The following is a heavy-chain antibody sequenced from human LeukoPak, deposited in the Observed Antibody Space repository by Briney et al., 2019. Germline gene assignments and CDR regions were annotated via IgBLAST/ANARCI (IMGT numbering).Heavy chain of an antibody. CDR1: GFTFSAYA. V-gene: IGHV3-30*04. CDR2: ISYDGSNK. Sequence: AGSLRLSCAASGFTFSAYASHWVRQAPGKGLEWVAVISYDGSNKYYADSVKGRFTISRDNSKNTLYLQMNSLRPEDTAVYYCGRAFPPLTMIVVDPTGADAFDIWGQGTMVTVSS. CDR3: GRAFPPLTMIVVDPTGADAFDI. D-gene: IGHD3-22*01. J-gene: IGHJ3*02.